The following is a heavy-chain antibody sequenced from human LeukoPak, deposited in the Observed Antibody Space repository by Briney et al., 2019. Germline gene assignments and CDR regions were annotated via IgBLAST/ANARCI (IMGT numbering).Heavy chain of an antibody. J-gene: IGHJ6*02. CDR3: AREWTLYYDFWSGYYTSGYYGMGV. D-gene: IGHD3-3*01. CDR1: GFTFSSYW. Sequence: GGSLRLSCAASGFTFSSYWMHWVRQAPGKGLVWVSRINSDGSSTSYADSVKGRFTISRDNAKNTLYLQMNSLRAEDTAVYYCAREWTLYYDFWSGYYTSGYYGMGVWGQGTTVTVSS. V-gene: IGHV3-74*01. CDR2: INSDGSST.